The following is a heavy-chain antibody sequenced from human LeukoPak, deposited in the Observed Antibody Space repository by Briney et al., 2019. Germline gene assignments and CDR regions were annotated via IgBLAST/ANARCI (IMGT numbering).Heavy chain of an antibody. J-gene: IGHJ4*02. D-gene: IGHD3-9*01. Sequence: SVKVSCKASGGTFSSYAISWVRQAPGQGLEWMGGIIPIFGTANYAQKFQGRVTITADKSTSTAYMELSSLRSEDTAVYYCARGILTGYDAFDSWGQGTLVTVSS. V-gene: IGHV1-69*06. CDR2: IIPIFGTA. CDR1: GGTFSSYA. CDR3: ARGILTGYDAFDS.